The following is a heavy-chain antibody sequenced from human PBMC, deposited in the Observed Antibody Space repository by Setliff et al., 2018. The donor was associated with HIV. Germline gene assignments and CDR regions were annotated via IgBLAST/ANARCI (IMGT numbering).Heavy chain of an antibody. CDR2: IYTSGTT. CDR3: ARGTLWSSGYYLYWYLDL. D-gene: IGHD3-22*01. Sequence: PSLTCTVSGDSINSDNYYWGWIRQPAGKGLEWIGRIYTSGTTNYNPSLKTRVTFSVDTSKNQFSLRLRPVTAADTAVYYCARGTLWSSGYYLYWYLDLWGRGTLVTVSS. J-gene: IGHJ2*01. CDR1: GDSINSDNYY. V-gene: IGHV4-61*02.